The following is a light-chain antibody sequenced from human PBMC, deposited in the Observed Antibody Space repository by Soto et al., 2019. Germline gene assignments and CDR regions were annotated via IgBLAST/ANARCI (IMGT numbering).Light chain of an antibody. V-gene: IGLV1-47*01. CDR1: SSNIGSNY. CDR3: AAWDDTLNGLV. J-gene: IGLJ2*01. CDR2: RAS. Sequence: QPVLTQPPSASGTPGQRVTISCSGSSSNIGSNYVYWYQQVPGTAPRLLMYRASQRPSGVPDRFSGSKSGTSASLAISGLRSEDEADYSCAAWDDTLNGLVFGGGTKLTVL.